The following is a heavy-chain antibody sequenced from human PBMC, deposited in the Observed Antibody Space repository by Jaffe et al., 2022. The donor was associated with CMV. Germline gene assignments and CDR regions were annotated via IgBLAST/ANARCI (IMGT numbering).Heavy chain of an antibody. V-gene: IGHV3-23*01. J-gene: IGHJ4*02. D-gene: IGHD3-10*01. CDR2: ISGSGDNT. Sequence: EVQLSDSGGGLVQPGGSLRLSCAASGFTFNNYLMTWVRQAPGEGLEWVSTISGSGDNTYYADSVKGRFTISRDNSKNTVYLHMSSLRAEDTALYYCASYRSGSNYRGLAYWGQGTLVTVSS. CDR3: ASYRSGSNYRGLAY. CDR1: GFTFNNYL.